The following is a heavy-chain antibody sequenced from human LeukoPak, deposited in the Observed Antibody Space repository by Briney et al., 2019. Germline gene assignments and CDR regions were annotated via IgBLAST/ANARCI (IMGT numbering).Heavy chain of an antibody. CDR2: VNPNSGNT. CDR3: ASLKNYYDSSGYLVTDALDI. V-gene: IGHV1-8*03. D-gene: IGHD3-22*01. CDR1: GYTFNSYD. Sequence: ASVKVSCKASGYTFNSYDINWVRQATGQGLEWMGWVNPNSGNTGYAQKFQGRVTITRNTSISTAHMELRSLKSDDTAVYYCASLKNYYDSSGYLVTDALDIWGQGTMVTVSS. J-gene: IGHJ3*02.